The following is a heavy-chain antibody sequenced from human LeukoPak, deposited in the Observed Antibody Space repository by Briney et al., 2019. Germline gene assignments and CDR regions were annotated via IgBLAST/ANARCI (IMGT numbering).Heavy chain of an antibody. Sequence: SETLSLTCAVYGGSFSGYYWSWIRQSPGKGLEWIGEINHSGTTNCNPSLKSRVTISVGTSKNQFSLKLSSVTAADTAVYYCARPHSTFFDQDAAYYFDYWGQGTLVTVSS. D-gene: IGHD3-3*01. J-gene: IGHJ4*02. CDR2: INHSGTT. V-gene: IGHV4-34*01. CDR1: GGSFSGYY. CDR3: ARPHSTFFDQDAAYYFDY.